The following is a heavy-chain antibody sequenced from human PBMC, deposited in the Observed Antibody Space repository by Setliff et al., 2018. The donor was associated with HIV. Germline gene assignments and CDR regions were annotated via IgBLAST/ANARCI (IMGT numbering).Heavy chain of an antibody. V-gene: IGHV3-74*01. Sequence: GGSLRLSCEASGFPFSNAWMSWVRQAPGKGLVWVSRINTDGSSTTYADSVKGRFTISRDNAKNTLYLQMNSLRAEDTAVYYCARARGTNWPFDYWGQGTLVTVSS. CDR3: ARARGTNWPFDY. CDR2: INTDGSST. CDR1: GFPFSNAW. D-gene: IGHD1-1*01. J-gene: IGHJ4*02.